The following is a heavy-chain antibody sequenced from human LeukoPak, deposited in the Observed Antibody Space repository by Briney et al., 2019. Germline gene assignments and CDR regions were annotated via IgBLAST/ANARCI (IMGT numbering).Heavy chain of an antibody. CDR2: ISPSGGST. V-gene: IGHV1-46*01. Sequence: ASVKVSCKAFGYTFTSNYMHWVRQAPGQGPEWMGVISPSGGSTTYAQKFQGRVTLTRAMSTSTDYLELSSLRSEVTAVYYCARDNSVRDEAWWFNPWGQGTLVTVSS. CDR3: ARDNSVRDEAWWFNP. CDR1: GYTFTSNY. D-gene: IGHD5-24*01. J-gene: IGHJ5*02.